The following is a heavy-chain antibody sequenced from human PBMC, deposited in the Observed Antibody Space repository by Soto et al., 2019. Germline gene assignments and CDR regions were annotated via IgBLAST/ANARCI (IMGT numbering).Heavy chain of an antibody. CDR3: ARAPPRGIAAPGTWGSGMDV. Sequence: PGGSLRLSCAASRFPFSTYAMHWVRQAPGKGLEWVAVISYDGSNTYYADSVKGRITISRDSSKNMVYLQMNSLRAEDTAVYYCARAPPRGIAAPGTWGSGMDVWGQGTTVTVSS. J-gene: IGHJ6*02. CDR1: RFPFSTYA. CDR2: ISYDGSNT. V-gene: IGHV3-30-3*01. D-gene: IGHD6-13*01.